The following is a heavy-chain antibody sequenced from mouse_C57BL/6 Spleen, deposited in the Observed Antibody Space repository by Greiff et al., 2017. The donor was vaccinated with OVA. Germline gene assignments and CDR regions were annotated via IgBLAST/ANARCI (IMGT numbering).Heavy chain of an antibody. CDR3: ARGEDFDD. J-gene: IGHJ2*01. Sequence: EVQLVESGGGLVKPGGSLKLSCAASGFTFSDYGMHWVRQAPEKGLEWVAYISSGSSTIYYADTVKGRFTISRDNAKNTLFLQMTSLRSEDTAMYYCARGEDFDDWGQGTTLTVSS. V-gene: IGHV5-17*01. CDR2: ISSGSSTI. CDR1: GFTFSDYG.